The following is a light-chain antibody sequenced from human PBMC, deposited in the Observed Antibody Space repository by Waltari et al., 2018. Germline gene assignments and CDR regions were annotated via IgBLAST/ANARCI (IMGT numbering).Light chain of an antibody. Sequence: IVLTQSPGTLSLSPGERATLSCRASQSASIYLAWYQQKPGQAPRLLIYHTSTRATGIPTRFSGSGSGTDFSLTISCLGPEDFAVYYCQHYMSLPVSFGQGPRVEI. CDR1: QSASIY. V-gene: IGKV3-11*01. J-gene: IGKJ1*01. CDR2: HTS. CDR3: QHYMSLPVS.